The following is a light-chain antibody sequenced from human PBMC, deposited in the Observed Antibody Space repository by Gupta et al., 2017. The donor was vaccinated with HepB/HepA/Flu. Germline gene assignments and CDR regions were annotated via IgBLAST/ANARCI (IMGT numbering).Light chain of an antibody. V-gene: IGKV3-15*01. J-gene: IGKJ3*01. CDR3: QQYNNWPFT. Sequence: EIVMTQSPATLSVSPGERVTLSCRASQSVGTNLAWYQQKPGQAPRLLIYGTSTRATGIPARFSGSGSGTEFTLTISNLQSENFAVYYCQQYNNWPFTFGPGTKVDIK. CDR2: GTS. CDR1: QSVGTN.